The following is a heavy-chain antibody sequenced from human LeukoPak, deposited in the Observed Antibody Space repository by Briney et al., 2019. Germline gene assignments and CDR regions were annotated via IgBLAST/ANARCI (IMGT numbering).Heavy chain of an antibody. CDR2: ISGSGGST. CDR3: ARWDIAAAGVFDY. CDR1: GFTFSNYA. Sequence: GGSLRLSCAASGFTFSNYAMSWVRQAPGTGLEWVSAISGSGGSTHYADSVKGRFTISRDNSKNTLYLQVNSLRAEDTAVYYCARWDIAAAGVFDYWGQGTLVTVSS. D-gene: IGHD6-13*01. V-gene: IGHV3-23*01. J-gene: IGHJ4*02.